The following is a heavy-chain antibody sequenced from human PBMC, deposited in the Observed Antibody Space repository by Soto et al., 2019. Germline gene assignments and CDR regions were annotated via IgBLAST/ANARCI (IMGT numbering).Heavy chain of an antibody. V-gene: IGHV4-34*01. CDR1: GGSFSGYY. Sequence: QVQLQQWGAGPLRPLETLSLTCGVSGGSFSGYYWAWIRQSPGKGLEWICVINDRGSINYNPSLKSRVSISVDTSKTHYSLNLRSVTAADTAVYYCARESHDILTGPPWVWYFDLWGRGTLVTVSS. D-gene: IGHD3-9*01. CDR2: INDRGSI. CDR3: ARESHDILTGPPWVWYFDL. J-gene: IGHJ2*01.